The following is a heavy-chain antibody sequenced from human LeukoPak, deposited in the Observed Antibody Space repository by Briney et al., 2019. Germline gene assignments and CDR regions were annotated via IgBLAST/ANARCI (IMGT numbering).Heavy chain of an antibody. CDR2: IKEDGGEI. CDR1: GITFSRSW. Sequence: PGGSLRLSCAASGITFSRSWMSWVRQAPGKGLEWVAFIKEDGGEIFYVDSVKGRFTISRDNVENFLYLQMNSLRAEDTAVYYCARDRGGRSGLDDWGQGTLVIVSS. V-gene: IGHV3-7*04. J-gene: IGHJ4*02. CDR3: ARDRGGRSGLDD. D-gene: IGHD2-15*01.